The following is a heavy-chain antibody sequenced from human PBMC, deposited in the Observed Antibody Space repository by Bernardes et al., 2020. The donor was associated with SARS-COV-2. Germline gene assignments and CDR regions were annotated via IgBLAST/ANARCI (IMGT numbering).Heavy chain of an antibody. CDR2: SSGDGSNT. V-gene: IGHV3-74*01. J-gene: IGHJ6*02. CDR3: EVNYYYAMDV. CDR1: GFSFSSYW. Sequence: GGSLRLSCAASGFSFSSYWMHWVRQAPGKGLVWVSRSSGDGSNTAYADSVKGRFTISRDNAKNTLYLQMNSLRAEDTAVYYCEVNYYYAMDVWGQGTTVTVSS.